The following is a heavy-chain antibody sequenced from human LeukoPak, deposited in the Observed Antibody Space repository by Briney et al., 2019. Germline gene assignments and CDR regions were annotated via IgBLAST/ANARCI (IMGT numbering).Heavy chain of an antibody. J-gene: IGHJ4*02. Sequence: GASVKVSCKASSYTFTGYYMHWVRQAPGQGLEWMGRINPNSGGTNYAQKFQGRVTMTRDTSISTAYMELSRLRSDDTAVYYCARAVPTAKYDSSGYRADYWGQGTLVTVSS. D-gene: IGHD3-22*01. CDR2: INPNSGGT. CDR1: SYTFTGYY. V-gene: IGHV1-2*06. CDR3: ARAVPTAKYDSSGYRADY.